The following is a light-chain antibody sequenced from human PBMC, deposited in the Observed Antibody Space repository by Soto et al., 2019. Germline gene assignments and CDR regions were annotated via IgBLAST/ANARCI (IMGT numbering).Light chain of an antibody. V-gene: IGKV2-30*02. Sequence: DVVMTQSPLSLPVTLGQPASISCTSSQSLIHSDGSTYLSWFQQRPGQSPRRLIYEVSDRDSGDPDRFSGSGSGTDFTLKISRVEAEDVGVYYCMQGTHWQWTFGQGTEVEIK. CDR1: QSLIHSDGSTY. CDR2: EVS. CDR3: MQGTHWQWT. J-gene: IGKJ1*01.